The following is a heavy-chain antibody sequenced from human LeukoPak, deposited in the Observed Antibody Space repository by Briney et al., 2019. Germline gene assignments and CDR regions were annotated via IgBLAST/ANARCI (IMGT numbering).Heavy chain of an antibody. V-gene: IGHV3-30*18. J-gene: IGHJ4*01. CDR1: GFPLSNYG. CDR3: AKDKGREGDY. Sequence: GRSLRLSCVASGFPLSNYGMHWVRQAPGQRLEWVAVISYDGNDKYYADSVKGRFTISRDNSKNTLYLQMNSLRAEDTAVYYCAKDKGREGDYWGQGNLVTVSS. CDR2: ISYDGNDK. D-gene: IGHD1-26*01.